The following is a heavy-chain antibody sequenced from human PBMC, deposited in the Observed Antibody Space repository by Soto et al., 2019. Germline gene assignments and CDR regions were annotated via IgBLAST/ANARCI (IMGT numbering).Heavy chain of an antibody. CDR3: ARDNGVLYTAMVPYMDV. V-gene: IGHV4-59*12. CDR1: GGSISSYY. J-gene: IGHJ6*03. CDR2: IYYSGST. D-gene: IGHD5-18*01. Sequence: SETLSLTCTVSGGSISSYYWSWIRQPPGKGLEWIGYIYYSGSTNYNPSLKSRVTISVDTSKNQFSLKLSSVTAADTAVYYCARDNGVLYTAMVPYMDVWGKGTTVTVSS.